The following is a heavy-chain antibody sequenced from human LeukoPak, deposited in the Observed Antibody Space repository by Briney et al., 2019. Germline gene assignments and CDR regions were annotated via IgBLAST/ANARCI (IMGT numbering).Heavy chain of an antibody. CDR1: GYSFTSYW. V-gene: IGHV5-51*01. CDR2: IYPGDSDT. J-gene: IGHJ4*02. Sequence: GESLKISCKGSGYSFTSYWIGWVRQMPGKGLEWMGIIYPGDSDTRYSPSFQGQVTISAGKSISTAYLQWSSLKASDTAMYYCARHIRAPYYYGSGSLDYWGQGTLVTVSS. CDR3: ARHIRAPYYYGSGSLDY. D-gene: IGHD3-10*01.